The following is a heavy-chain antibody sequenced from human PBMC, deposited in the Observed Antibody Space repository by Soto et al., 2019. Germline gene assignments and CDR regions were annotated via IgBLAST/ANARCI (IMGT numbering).Heavy chain of an antibody. D-gene: IGHD5-12*01. CDR1: GYTFTSDD. J-gene: IGHJ3*02. CDR3: ARGQGYSGYDQIQDAFDI. CDR2: MNPNSGNT. V-gene: IGHV1-8*01. Sequence: QVQLVQSGAEVKKPGASVKVSCKASGYTFTSDDINWVRQATGQGLEWMGWMNPNSGNTGYAQKFQGRVPMPRQTSISIAYMELRSLRSEDTAVYDWARGQGYSGYDQIQDAFDIWGQGTMVTVSS.